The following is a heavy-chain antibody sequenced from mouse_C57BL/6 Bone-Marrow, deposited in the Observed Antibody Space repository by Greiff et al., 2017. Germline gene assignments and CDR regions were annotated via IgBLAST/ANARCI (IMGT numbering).Heavy chain of an antibody. CDR3: TLLLYYYAMDY. D-gene: IGHD1-1*02. V-gene: IGHV14-4*01. J-gene: IGHJ4*01. CDR1: GFNIKDDY. Sequence: EVKLQESGAELVRPGASVKLSCTASGFNIKDDYMHWVKQRPEQGLEWIGWIDPENGDTEYASKFQGKATITADTSSNTAYLQLSSLTSEDTAVYYCTLLLYYYAMDYWGQGTSVTVSS. CDR2: IDPENGDT.